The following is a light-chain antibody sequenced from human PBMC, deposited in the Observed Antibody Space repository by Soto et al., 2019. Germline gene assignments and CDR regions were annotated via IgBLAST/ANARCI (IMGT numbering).Light chain of an antibody. Sequence: IVMTQSPLSLPVTPGEPASISCRSSQSLLHSNGYNYLDWYLQKPGQSPQLLIYLGSNRASGVPDRFSGSGSGTDFTLKISRVEAEDVGVYYCQQALQTPLTFGGGTKVEIK. CDR2: LGS. V-gene: IGKV2-28*01. CDR3: QQALQTPLT. CDR1: QSLLHSNGYNY. J-gene: IGKJ4*01.